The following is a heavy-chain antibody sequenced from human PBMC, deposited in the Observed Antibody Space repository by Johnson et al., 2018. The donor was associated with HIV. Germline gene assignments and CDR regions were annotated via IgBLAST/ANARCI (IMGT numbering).Heavy chain of an antibody. Sequence: QVQLVESRGVLVQPGRSLRLSCAASGFTFRSYGMHWVRQAPGKGLEWVAVISYDGSEKYYVDSVKGRFTISRDNAKNSLYLQMNSLRAEDTALYYCAREHCGGGDCSNDAFDIWGQGTMVTVSS. CDR2: ISYDGSEK. J-gene: IGHJ3*02. V-gene: IGHV3-30*03. CDR3: AREHCGGGDCSNDAFDI. CDR1: GFTFRSYG. D-gene: IGHD2-21*02.